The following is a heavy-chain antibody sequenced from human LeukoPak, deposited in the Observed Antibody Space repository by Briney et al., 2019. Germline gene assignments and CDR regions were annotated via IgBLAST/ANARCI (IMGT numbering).Heavy chain of an antibody. D-gene: IGHD2-21*01. CDR1: GYSFIGYF. Sequence: ASVKVSCKASGYSFIGYFIHWVRQAPGQGLEWMGWIDSNSGETHYAQKFQGRFTMTKDTSIKTAYMKLSSLRSDDTAIYYCARFWHCGFSTCWAVNGFDYWGQGTEVTVSP. J-gene: IGHJ3*01. CDR3: ARFWHCGFSTCWAVNGFDY. CDR2: IDSNSGET. V-gene: IGHV1-2*02.